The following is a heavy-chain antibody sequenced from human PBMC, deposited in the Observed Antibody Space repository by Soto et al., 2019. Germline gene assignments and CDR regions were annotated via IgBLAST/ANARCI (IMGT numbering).Heavy chain of an antibody. J-gene: IGHJ5*02. CDR3: ARDGHCSGGSCYSVGIWFEP. CDR2: ISISSSYI. D-gene: IGHD2-15*01. Sequence: PGGPLRLSGAASGLTFSSYSMNWVRQAPGKGLEWVSSISISSSYIYYADSVKGRFTISRDNAKNSLYLQMNSLRAEDTAVYYYARDGHCSGGSCYSVGIWFEPWGQGTLVTVP. CDR1: GLTFSSYS. V-gene: IGHV3-21*01.